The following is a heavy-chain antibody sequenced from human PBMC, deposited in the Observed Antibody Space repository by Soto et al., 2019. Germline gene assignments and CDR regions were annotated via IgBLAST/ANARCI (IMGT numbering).Heavy chain of an antibody. J-gene: IGHJ6*02. D-gene: IGHD2-2*01. CDR2: INSDGSRT. CDR1: GFTFSNYW. Sequence: PGGSLRLSCAASGFTFSNYWMHWVRQAPGKGLVWVSRINSDGSRTNYADPVKGRFTISRDNAKNTLYLQMISLRAEDTAMYYCARIGGYCSSTSCYEYGMDVWGQGTTVTVSS. CDR3: ARIGGYCSSTSCYEYGMDV. V-gene: IGHV3-74*01.